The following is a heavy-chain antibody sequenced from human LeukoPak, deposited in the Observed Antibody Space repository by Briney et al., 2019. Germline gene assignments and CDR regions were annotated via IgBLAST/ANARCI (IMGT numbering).Heavy chain of an antibody. CDR1: GGTFSSYA. CDR2: IIPIFGTA. D-gene: IGHD4-11*01. J-gene: IGHJ6*03. V-gene: IGHV1-69*05. Sequence: SVKVSCKASGGTFSSYAISWVRQAPGQGLEWMGGIIPIFGTANYAQKFQGRVTITTDESTSTAYMELSSLRSEDTAVYYCATGTDYIGAPNYYYYYMDVWGKGTTVTVSS. CDR3: ATGTDYIGAPNYYYYYMDV.